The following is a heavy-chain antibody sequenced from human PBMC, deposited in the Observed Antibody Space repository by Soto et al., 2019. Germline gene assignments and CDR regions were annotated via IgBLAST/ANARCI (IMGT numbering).Heavy chain of an antibody. CDR3: AKDLIQLIDSSGYYYKSAFDI. V-gene: IGHV3-23*01. D-gene: IGHD3-22*01. J-gene: IGHJ3*02. Sequence: EVQLLESGGGLVQPGGSLRLSCAASGFTFSSYAMSWVRQAPGKGLEWVSAISGSGGSTYYADSVKGRFTISRDNSKNTLYLQMNSLRAEDTAVYYCAKDLIQLIDSSGYYYKSAFDIWGQGTMVTVSS. CDR1: GFTFSSYA. CDR2: ISGSGGST.